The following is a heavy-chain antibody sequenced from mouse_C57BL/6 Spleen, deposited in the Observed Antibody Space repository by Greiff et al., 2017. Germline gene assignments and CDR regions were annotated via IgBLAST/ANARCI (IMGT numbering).Heavy chain of an antibody. J-gene: IGHJ1*03. CDR2: IYPRSGNT. V-gene: IGHV1-81*01. D-gene: IGHD1-1*01. Sequence: VQGVESGAELARPGASVKLSCKASGYTFTSYGISWVKQRTGQGLEWIGEIYPRSGNTYYNEKFKGKATLTADKSSSTAYMELRSLTSEDSAVYFCARRGSHYYGSSYGYFDVWGTGTTVTVSS. CDR3: ARRGSHYYGSSYGYFDV. CDR1: GYTFTSYG.